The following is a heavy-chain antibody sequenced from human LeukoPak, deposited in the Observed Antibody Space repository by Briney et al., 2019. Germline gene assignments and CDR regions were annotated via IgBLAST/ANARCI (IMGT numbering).Heavy chain of an antibody. D-gene: IGHD3-3*01. CDR1: GYTFTGYY. J-gene: IGHJ4*02. Sequence: ASVKVSCKASGYTFTGYYMHWVRKAPGQGLEWMGWINPNSGGTNYAQKFQGRVTMTRDTSISTAYMELSRLRSDDTAVYYCASSKIWSGYYTCFDYWGQGTLVTVSS. CDR2: INPNSGGT. V-gene: IGHV1-2*02. CDR3: ASSKIWSGYYTCFDY.